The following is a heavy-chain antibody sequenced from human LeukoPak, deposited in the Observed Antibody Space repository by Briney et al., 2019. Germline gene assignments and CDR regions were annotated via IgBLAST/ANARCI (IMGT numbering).Heavy chain of an antibody. V-gene: IGHV3-30*02. J-gene: IGHJ6*03. Sequence: PGGPLRLSCAVSGFPFSSHGMHWIRPAPGKGLEWVSFIRYDGSHKYYADSVKCRFTISRDNSKHTLSVHMNSVRREDAAVYYGARYRRCGARSYGPVRYMDVWGKGTTVTVSS. D-gene: IGHD3-10*01. CDR2: IRYDGSHK. CDR1: GFPFSSHG. CDR3: ARYRRCGARSYGPVRYMDV.